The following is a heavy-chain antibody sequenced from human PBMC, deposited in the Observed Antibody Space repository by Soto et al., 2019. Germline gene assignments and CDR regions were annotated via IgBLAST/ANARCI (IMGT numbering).Heavy chain of an antibody. CDR2: ISSSGSTI. CDR3: ARDHVAGFRDYYYGMDV. V-gene: IGHV3-48*03. D-gene: IGHD6-19*01. CDR1: GFTFSSYE. Sequence: PGGSLRLSSAASGFTFSSYEMNWVRQAPGKGLEWVSYISSSGSTIYYADSVKGRFTISRDNAKNSLYLQMNSLRAEDTAVYYCARDHVAGFRDYYYGMDVWGQGTTVTVSS. J-gene: IGHJ6*02.